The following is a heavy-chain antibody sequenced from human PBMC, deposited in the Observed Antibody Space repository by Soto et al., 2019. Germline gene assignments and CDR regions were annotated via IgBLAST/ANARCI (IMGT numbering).Heavy chain of an antibody. Sequence: GGYLSLSCASSGFPFSSYAMSWVRQAPGKGLEWVSGISGRGVNAYYADSVQGRFTISRDNSKNTLYLQMNSLRAEDTAVYYCARDHINGWKFDYWGRGTLVTVSS. D-gene: IGHD6-19*01. CDR1: GFPFSSYA. J-gene: IGHJ4*02. V-gene: IGHV3-23*01. CDR2: ISGRGVNA. CDR3: ARDHINGWKFDY.